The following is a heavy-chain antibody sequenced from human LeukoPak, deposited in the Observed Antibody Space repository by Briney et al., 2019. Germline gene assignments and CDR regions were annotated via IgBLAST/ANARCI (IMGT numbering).Heavy chain of an antibody. Sequence: GVSLRLSCAASGFTFSNYWMTWVRQAPGKGLEWVANIKPGGSDKHYVDSVKGRFTISRDNAENSLYLQMNSLRVEDTAVYYCARDFGDEYWGQGTLVTVSS. D-gene: IGHD3-16*01. CDR3: ARDFGDEY. CDR2: IKPGGSDK. CDR1: GFTFSNYW. J-gene: IGHJ4*02. V-gene: IGHV3-7*04.